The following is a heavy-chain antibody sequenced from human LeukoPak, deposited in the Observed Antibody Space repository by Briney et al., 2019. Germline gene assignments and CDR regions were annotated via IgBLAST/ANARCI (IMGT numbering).Heavy chain of an antibody. J-gene: IGHJ6*02. CDR1: GYTFTGYY. CDR2: INPNSGGT. V-gene: IGHV1-2*02. Sequence: GASVKVSCKASGYTFTGYYMHWVRQAPGQGLEWMGWINPNSGGTNYAQKFRGRVTMTRDTSISTAYMELSRLRSDDTAVYYCARDFTIVVVPAAGDSYYYYGMDVWGQGTTVTVSS. CDR3: ARDFTIVVVPAAGDSYYYYGMDV. D-gene: IGHD2-2*01.